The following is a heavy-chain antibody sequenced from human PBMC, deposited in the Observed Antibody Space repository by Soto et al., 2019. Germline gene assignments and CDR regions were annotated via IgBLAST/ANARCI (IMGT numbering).Heavy chain of an antibody. J-gene: IGHJ6*02. CDR1: GFTFNRYG. D-gene: IGHD3-10*01. CDR2: ISHDGSDI. V-gene: IGHV3-30*18. CDR3: AKEMWFWEFFNSDPSRDV. Sequence: QVQLVESGGGVVQPGRSIRLACAGSGFTFNRYGMHWVRQAPGKGLERVAVISHDGSDIFYADSVKGRFNMSRDMSKNMVYLQMNSLRAEDTAVDDCAKEMWFWEFFNSDPSRDVWGLGTKVTDSS.